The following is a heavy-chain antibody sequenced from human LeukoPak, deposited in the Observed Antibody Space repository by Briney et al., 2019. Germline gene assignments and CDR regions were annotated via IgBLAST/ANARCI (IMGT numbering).Heavy chain of an antibody. J-gene: IGHJ6*02. CDR1: GFTLSRYW. CDR3: ARPMSIATAGDYYYGLDV. D-gene: IGHD6-13*01. CDR2: INSDGSTT. Sequence: PGGSLRLSCAASGFTLSRYWMHWVRRAPGKGLVWVSLINSDGSTTTYADSVEGRFTISRDNAKNTLYLQMNSLRAADTAVYFCARPMSIATAGDYYYGLDVWGQGTTVTVSS. V-gene: IGHV3-74*01.